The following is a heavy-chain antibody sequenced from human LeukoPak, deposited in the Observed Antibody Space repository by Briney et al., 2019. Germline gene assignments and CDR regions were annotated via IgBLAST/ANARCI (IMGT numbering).Heavy chain of an antibody. Sequence: SVKVSCKASGGTFSSYAISWVRQAPGQGLEWMGGIIPIFGTANYAQKFQGRVTITTDESTSTAYMELSSLRSEDTAVYYCARPKYCSGGSCYDGVGAFDIWGQGTMVTVSS. V-gene: IGHV1-69*05. CDR2: IIPIFGTA. CDR3: ARPKYCSGGSCYDGVGAFDI. CDR1: GGTFSSYA. J-gene: IGHJ3*02. D-gene: IGHD2-15*01.